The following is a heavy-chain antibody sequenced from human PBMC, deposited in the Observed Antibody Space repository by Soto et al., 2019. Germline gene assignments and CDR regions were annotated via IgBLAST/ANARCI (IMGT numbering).Heavy chain of an antibody. Sequence: QVQLVQSGAEVKEAGSSVKVSCKASGGTFSSYAISWVRQAPGQGLEWMGGIIPIFGTANYAQKFQGRVTITADESTSTAYMELSSLRSEDTAVYYCARDQYSSSWYGWFDPWGQGTLVTVSS. CDR3: ARDQYSSSWYGWFDP. J-gene: IGHJ5*02. V-gene: IGHV1-69*13. CDR2: IIPIFGTA. CDR1: GGTFSSYA. D-gene: IGHD6-13*01.